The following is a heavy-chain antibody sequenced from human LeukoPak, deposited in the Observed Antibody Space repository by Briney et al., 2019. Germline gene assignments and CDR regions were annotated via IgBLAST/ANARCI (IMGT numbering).Heavy chain of an antibody. J-gene: IGHJ4*02. V-gene: IGHV3-49*04. Sequence: GGSLRLPCTAAGLKFSDYAVTWVRQAPGKGLEWVGFIRNKANGGTSDYAASVQGRFTISRDDSKTIAYLQMNSLKTEDTAVYYCSRAYSTGWLGINAYWGQGALVTVSS. CDR1: GLKFSDYA. CDR2: IRNKANGGTS. D-gene: IGHD6-19*01. CDR3: SRAYSTGWLGINAY.